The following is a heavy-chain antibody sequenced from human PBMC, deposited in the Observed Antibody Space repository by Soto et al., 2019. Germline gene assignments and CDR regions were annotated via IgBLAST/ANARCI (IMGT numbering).Heavy chain of an antibody. CDR3: GRPSVSAVIGYYYGYYYYGMDV. CDR1: GFTFSSYS. J-gene: IGHJ6*02. V-gene: IGHV3-48*02. D-gene: IGHD3-22*01. CDR2: ISSSSSTI. Sequence: GWSLRLSCAASGFTFSSYSMNWVRRAPGKGLEWVSYISSSSSTIYYADSVKGRFTISRDNAKNSLYLQMNSLRDEDTAVYYCGRPSVSAVIGYYYGYYYYGMDVCGQGTSVTVSS.